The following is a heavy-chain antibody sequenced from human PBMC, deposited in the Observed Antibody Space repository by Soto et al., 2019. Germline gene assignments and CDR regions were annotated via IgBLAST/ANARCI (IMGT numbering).Heavy chain of an antibody. D-gene: IGHD2-15*01. V-gene: IGHV3-30*18. CDR1: GLTFSRAG. Sequence: GGSLRLSCVVSGLTFSRAGMHWVRQAPGKGLEWVALISDDGNVEYYGDSVKGRFNIFRDNSKNTLYLQMNSLRAEDKAVYYCAKDKGKRYFDYWGQGILVTVSS. CDR3: AKDKGKRYFDY. J-gene: IGHJ4*02. CDR2: ISDDGNVE.